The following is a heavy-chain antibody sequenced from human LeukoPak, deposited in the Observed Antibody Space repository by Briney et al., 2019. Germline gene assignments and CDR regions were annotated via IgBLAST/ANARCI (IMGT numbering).Heavy chain of an antibody. CDR3: ARVGYDFWSGYYRGAFDI. J-gene: IGHJ3*02. CDR2: NYHSGST. D-gene: IGHD3-3*01. CDR1: GYSISSGYY. V-gene: IGHV4-38-2*02. Sequence: SETLSLTCTVSGYSISSGYYWGWIRQPPGKGLELSGRNYHSGSTYYNPSLQSRVTISVDTSKNQFSLKLSSVTAADTAVYYWARVGYDFWSGYYRGAFDIWGQGTMVTVSS.